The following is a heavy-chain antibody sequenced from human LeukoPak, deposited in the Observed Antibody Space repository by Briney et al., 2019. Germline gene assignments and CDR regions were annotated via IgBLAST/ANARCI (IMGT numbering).Heavy chain of an antibody. CDR2: TYYSAST. V-gene: IGHV4-59*01. Sequence: SETLSLTCTVSGGSISSYYWSWIRQPPGKGLEWIGYTYYSASTNYNPSLKSRVTISVDTSKNQFSLKLSSVTAADTAVYYCATQQTTRGAFDIWGQGTMVTVSS. CDR1: GGSISSYY. D-gene: IGHD4-17*01. CDR3: ATQQTTRGAFDI. J-gene: IGHJ3*02.